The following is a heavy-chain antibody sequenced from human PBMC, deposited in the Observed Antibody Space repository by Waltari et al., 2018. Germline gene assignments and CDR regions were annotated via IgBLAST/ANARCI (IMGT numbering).Heavy chain of an antibody. CDR2: IYYSGST. J-gene: IGHJ6*02. CDR3: ARQGGYDILTGYYEDYYGMDV. Sequence: QLQLQESGPGLVKPSETLSLTCTVSGGSISSSSSSWGWIRQPPGKGLEWIGSIYYSGSTYYNPSLKSRVTISVDTSKNQFSLKLSSVTAADTAVYYCARQGGYDILTGYYEDYYGMDVWGQGTTVTVSS. D-gene: IGHD3-9*01. V-gene: IGHV4-39*01. CDR1: GGSISSSSSS.